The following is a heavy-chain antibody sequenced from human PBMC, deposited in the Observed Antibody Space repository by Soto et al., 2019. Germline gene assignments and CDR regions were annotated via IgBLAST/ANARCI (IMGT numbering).Heavy chain of an antibody. CDR1: GYTFTSYA. V-gene: IGHV1-3*01. CDR2: INAGNGNT. Sequence: ASVKVSCKASGYTFTSYAMHWVRQAPGQRPEWMGWINAGNGNTKYSQKFQGRVTITRDTSASTAYMELSSLRSEDTAVYYCARGEYQLLLQDYYYMDVWGKGTTVTVSS. J-gene: IGHJ6*03. D-gene: IGHD2-2*01. CDR3: ARGEYQLLLQDYYYMDV.